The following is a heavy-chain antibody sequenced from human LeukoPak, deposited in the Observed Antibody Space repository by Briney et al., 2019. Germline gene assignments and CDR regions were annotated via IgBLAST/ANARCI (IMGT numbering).Heavy chain of an antibody. CDR3: ARDRNSGVAVFGVPRGGRFDP. J-gene: IGHJ5*02. D-gene: IGHD3-3*01. CDR2: IYYSGST. CDR1: DGSISSGGYY. Sequence: PSQTLSLTCTVSDGSISSGGYYWSWIRQLPGKGLEWIGSIYYSGSTYYSPSLKSRVTISVDTSKNHFSLKLSSVTAADTAVYYCARDRNSGVAVFGVPRGGRFDPWGQGTLVTVSS. V-gene: IGHV4-31*03.